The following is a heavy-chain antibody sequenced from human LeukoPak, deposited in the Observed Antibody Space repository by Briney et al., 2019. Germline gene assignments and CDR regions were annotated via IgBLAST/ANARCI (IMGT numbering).Heavy chain of an antibody. CDR2: LSGSGAST. CDR1: GFAFSTYA. Sequence: PGGSLRLSCAAPGFAFSTYAMSWGRQAPGKGLEWVSALSGSGASTYYADSVKGRFTISRDNSKNTLYLQMNSLRAEDTAIYYCAKDQSYGFDYWGQGTLVTVSS. J-gene: IGHJ4*02. V-gene: IGHV3-23*01. CDR3: AKDQSYGFDY. D-gene: IGHD5-18*01.